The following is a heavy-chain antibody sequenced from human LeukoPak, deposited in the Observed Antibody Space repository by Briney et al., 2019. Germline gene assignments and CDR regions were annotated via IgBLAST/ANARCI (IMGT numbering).Heavy chain of an antibody. J-gene: IGHJ4*02. CDR1: GGTFSSYA. CDR2: IIPILGIA. CDR3: ARPNTYYYDSSGYQLDY. D-gene: IGHD3-22*01. Sequence: ASVKVSCKASGGTFSSYAISWVRQAPGQGLEWMGRIIPILGIANYAQKFQGRVTITADKSTSTAYMELSSLRSEDTAVYYCARPNTYYYDSSGYQLDYWGQGTLVTVSS. V-gene: IGHV1-69*04.